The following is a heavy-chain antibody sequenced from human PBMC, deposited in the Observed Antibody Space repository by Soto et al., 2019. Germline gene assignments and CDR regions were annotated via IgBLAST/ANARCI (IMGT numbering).Heavy chain of an antibody. CDR1: GGSFSGYY. Sequence: SETLSLTCAVYGGSFSGYYWRWIRQPPGKGLEWIGEINHSGSANYIPSLKSRVTISVHTSNSQFSLELNSVTAADTAVYYCARGLISGSHYSGGWYYFDSWGQGTQVTVSS. CDR3: ARGLISGSHYSGGWYYFDS. D-gene: IGHD1-26*01. J-gene: IGHJ4*02. CDR2: INHSGSA. V-gene: IGHV4-34*01.